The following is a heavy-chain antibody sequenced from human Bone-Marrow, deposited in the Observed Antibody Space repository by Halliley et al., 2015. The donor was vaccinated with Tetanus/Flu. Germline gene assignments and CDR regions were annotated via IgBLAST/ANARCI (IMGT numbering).Heavy chain of an antibody. J-gene: IGHJ3*02. CDR2: IVPISGSV. V-gene: IGHV1-69*01. CDR1: GGTFHTFA. Sequence: QVQLVQSGAEVKKPGSSVKLSCRASGGTFHTFAFSWVRQAPGQGPGWMGGIVPISGSVKYAQKFQGRVTITADESTSTAYMEVSSLRSEDTAVYYCASGYYYDSSGYAFDIWGQGTMVTVSS. D-gene: IGHD3-22*01. CDR3: ASGYYYDSSGYAFDI.